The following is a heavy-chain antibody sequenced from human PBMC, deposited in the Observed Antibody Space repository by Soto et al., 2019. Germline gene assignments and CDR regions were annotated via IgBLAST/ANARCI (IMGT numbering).Heavy chain of an antibody. Sequence: PGGSLRLSCVASGFTFSHYAMSWVRQAPGKGLEWVSAISSNVVTTYYVDSVKGRFTVSRDNSKSTLYLQLNNLRAEDTAVYYCANLDWSQLPDNFDYWGQGTLVTVSS. D-gene: IGHD1-1*01. CDR1: GFTFSHYA. J-gene: IGHJ4*02. CDR3: ANLDWSQLPDNFDY. CDR2: ISSNVVTT. V-gene: IGHV3-23*01.